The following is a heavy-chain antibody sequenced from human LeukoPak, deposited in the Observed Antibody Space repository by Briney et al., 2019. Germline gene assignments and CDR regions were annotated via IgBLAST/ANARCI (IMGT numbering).Heavy chain of an antibody. CDR1: GGSISGYY. CDR2: IYHSGST. V-gene: IGHV4-59*12. Sequence: SETLSLTCTVSGGSISGYYWNWIRQPPGKELEWIGYIYHSGSTYYNPSLKSRVTISVDRSRNQVSLKLTSVTAADTAVYYCARGPSGLRSPFNTWGQGTTVTVSS. CDR3: ARGPSGLRSPFNT. J-gene: IGHJ3*02. D-gene: IGHD5-12*01.